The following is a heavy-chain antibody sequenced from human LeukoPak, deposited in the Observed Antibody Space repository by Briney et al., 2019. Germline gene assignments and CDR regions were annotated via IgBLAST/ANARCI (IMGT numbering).Heavy chain of an antibody. CDR1: GYTFSDYT. J-gene: IGHJ4*02. V-gene: IGHV3-30*04. D-gene: IGHD6-13*01. CDR3: ARANSSSWHYFDY. Sequence: GGSLRLSCAASGYTFSDYTMHWVRQAPGKGLEWVAVISYDGGQKYHADSVKGRFTISRDNSKNTVSLQMNSLRAEDTAVFYCARANSSSWHYFDYWGQGTLVTVSS. CDR2: ISYDGGQK.